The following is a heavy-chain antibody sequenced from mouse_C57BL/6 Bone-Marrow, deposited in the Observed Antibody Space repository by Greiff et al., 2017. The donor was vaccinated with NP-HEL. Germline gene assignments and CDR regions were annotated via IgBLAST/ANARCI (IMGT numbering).Heavy chain of an antibody. CDR3: ARGGTGTRYFEV. J-gene: IGHJ1*03. CDR1: GYTFTSYW. V-gene: IGHV1-64*01. CDR2: IHPNSGST. D-gene: IGHD4-1*01. Sequence: QVQLQQPGAELVKPGASVKLSCKASGYTFTSYWMHWVKQRPGQGLEWIGMIHPNSGSTNYNEKFKSKATLTVDKSSSTAYMQLSSLTSEDSAVYYCARGGTGTRYFEVWGTGTTVTVSS.